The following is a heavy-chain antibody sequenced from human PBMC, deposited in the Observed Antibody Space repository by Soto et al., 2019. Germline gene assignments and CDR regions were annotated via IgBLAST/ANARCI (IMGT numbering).Heavy chain of an antibody. CDR3: ARSSSWLFDY. D-gene: IGHD6-13*01. CDR1: GFTFSSYA. J-gene: IGHJ4*02. V-gene: IGHV3-30-3*01. Sequence: LRLSCAASGFTFSSYAMHWVRQAPGKGLEWVAVISYDGSNKYYADSVKGRFTISRDNSKNTLYLQMNSLRAEDTAVYYCARSSSWLFDYWGQGTLVTVSS. CDR2: ISYDGSNK.